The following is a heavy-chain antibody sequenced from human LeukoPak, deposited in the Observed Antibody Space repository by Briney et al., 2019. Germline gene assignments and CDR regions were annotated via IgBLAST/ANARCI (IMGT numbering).Heavy chain of an antibody. Sequence: SETLSLTCTFSVGSLSSYYWRWIRQPPGKGLEGTGYIHHSGNTYYNPSLKSRVTISVDTSKTQVSLKLSSVTAADTAVYYCAGGIGLGELLSHDYWGQGTLVTVSS. J-gene: IGHJ4*02. CDR3: AGGIGLGELLSHDY. CDR2: IHHSGNT. V-gene: IGHV4-59*01. D-gene: IGHD3-10*01. CDR1: VGSLSSYY.